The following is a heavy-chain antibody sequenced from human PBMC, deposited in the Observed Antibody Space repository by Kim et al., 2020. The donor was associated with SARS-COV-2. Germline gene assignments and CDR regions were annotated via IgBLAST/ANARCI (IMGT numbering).Heavy chain of an antibody. CDR2: IYYSGST. CDR3: ARVGSSTSCRSCRYFDY. CDR1: GGSISSGGYY. V-gene: IGHV4-31*03. J-gene: IGHJ4*02. D-gene: IGHD2-2*01. Sequence: SETLSLTCTVSGGSISSGGYYWSWIRQHPGKGLEWIGYIYYSGSTYYNPSLKSRVTISVDTSKNQFSLKLSSVTAADTAVYYCARVGSSTSCRSCRYFDYWGQGTLVTVSS.